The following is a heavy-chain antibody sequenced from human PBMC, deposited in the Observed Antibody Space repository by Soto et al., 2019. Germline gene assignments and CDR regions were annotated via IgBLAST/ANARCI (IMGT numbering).Heavy chain of an antibody. D-gene: IGHD3-22*01. CDR3: ARDLIATSGYLFDY. J-gene: IGHJ4*01. CDR2: ISPVNANT. CDR1: GFSLSDYV. Sequence: QVQLVQSGAEVKEPGASVKVSCEASGFSLSDYVMHWVRQAPGQRLEWMGWISPVNANTKYSQKFQDRVTITWDPSAITAYLELSSPSSEDTAVYYCARDLIATSGYLFDYWGHGTLVTVSS. V-gene: IGHV1-3*01.